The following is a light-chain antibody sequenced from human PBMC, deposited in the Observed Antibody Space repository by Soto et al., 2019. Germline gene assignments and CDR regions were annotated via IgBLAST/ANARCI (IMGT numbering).Light chain of an antibody. CDR1: QSISNNH. J-gene: IGKJ4*01. CDR3: EYYGTSIT. Sequence: EIVLTQSPGTLSLSPGERVTLSCRASQSISNNHLAWYQQKPGQAPRLLIHGTSNRATGSPDRFSGSGSGTDFTLTFSRLEPEDFAVYYCEYYGTSITCGGVTKVEIK. CDR2: GTS. V-gene: IGKV3-20*01.